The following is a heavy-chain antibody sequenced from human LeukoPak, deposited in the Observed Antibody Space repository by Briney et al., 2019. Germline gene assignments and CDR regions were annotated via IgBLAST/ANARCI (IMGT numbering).Heavy chain of an antibody. D-gene: IGHD5/OR15-5a*01. V-gene: IGHV4-31*03. CDR3: ASGTRWGIVSTINF. CDR2: IYYSGTT. Sequence: SETLSLTCTVSGGSISSSSYYWGWIRQHPGKGLEWIGYIYYSGTTYYNPSLHSRIIISVDTSKNQFSLNLSSVTAADTAVYYCASGTRWGIVSTINFWGQGTLVTVSS. CDR1: GGSISSSSYY. J-gene: IGHJ4*02.